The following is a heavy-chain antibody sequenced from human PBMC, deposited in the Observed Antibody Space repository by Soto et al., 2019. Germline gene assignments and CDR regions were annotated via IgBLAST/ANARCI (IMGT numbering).Heavy chain of an antibody. CDR2: ISYDGSNK. D-gene: IGHD2-8*01. CDR1: GFTFSSYA. Sequence: QVQLVESGGGVVQPGRSLRLSCAASGFTFSSYAMHWVRQAPGKGLEWVAVISYDGSNKYYADSVKGRFTISRDNSKNTLYLQMNSLRAEDTAVYYCANSPTDGDATPFDYWGQGTLVTVSS. CDR3: ANSPTDGDATPFDY. J-gene: IGHJ4*02. V-gene: IGHV3-30-3*01.